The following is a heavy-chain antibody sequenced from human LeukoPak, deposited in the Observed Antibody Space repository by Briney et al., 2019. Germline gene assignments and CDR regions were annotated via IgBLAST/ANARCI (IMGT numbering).Heavy chain of an antibody. CDR3: ARVFLPRYFDWGGRVVVPHFDY. CDR1: GYTFTSYG. Sequence: ASVKVSCTASGYTFTSYGISWVRQAPGQGLEWMGWISAYNGNTNYAQKLQGRVTMTTDTSTSTAYMELRSLRSDDTAVYYCARVFLPRYFDWGGRVVVPHFDYWGQGTLVTVSS. D-gene: IGHD3-9*01. J-gene: IGHJ4*02. V-gene: IGHV1-18*01. CDR2: ISAYNGNT.